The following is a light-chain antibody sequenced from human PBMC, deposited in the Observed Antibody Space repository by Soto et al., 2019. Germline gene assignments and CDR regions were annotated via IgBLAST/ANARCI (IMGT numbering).Light chain of an antibody. CDR1: SSDVGGYNH. J-gene: IGLJ2*01. CDR2: DVS. V-gene: IGLV2-14*03. CDR3: SPYTSSSTVV. Sequence: QSVLTQPASVSGSPGQSITISCIGTSSDVGGYNHVSWYQQHPGKVPKLMIYDVSNRPSGVSARFSGSKSGNTASLTISGLQAEDEADYYCSPYTSSSTVVFGGGTKLTVL.